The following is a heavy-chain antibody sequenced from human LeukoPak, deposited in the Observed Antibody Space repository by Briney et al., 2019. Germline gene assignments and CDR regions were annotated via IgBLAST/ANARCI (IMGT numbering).Heavy chain of an antibody. D-gene: IGHD1-26*01. CDR2: FDPERGET. Sequence: ASVKVSRKVSGHSLTKFTMEWVRQAPGKGLEGMGGFDPERGETIHAQKFQGRFTMTEDTSTDPAYMELNSLTSEDTAVYYCETGSIVYYFWGQGTLVTVSS. CDR3: ETGSIVYYF. CDR1: GHSLTKFT. J-gene: IGHJ4*02. V-gene: IGHV1-24*01.